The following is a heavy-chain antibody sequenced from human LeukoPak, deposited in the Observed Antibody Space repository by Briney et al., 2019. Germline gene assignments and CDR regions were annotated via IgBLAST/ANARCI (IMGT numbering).Heavy chain of an antibody. V-gene: IGHV3-74*01. CDR2: INSDGSST. D-gene: IGHD3-9*01. CDR3: AKDLRFYDFLTGYYTSGPFDY. Sequence: GGSLRLSCAASGFTFSSYWMHWVRQAPGKGLVWVSRINSDGSSTSYADSVKGRFTISRDKSKNTLYLQMDSLRAEDTAVYYCAKDLRFYDFLTGYYTSGPFDYWGQGTLVTVSS. J-gene: IGHJ4*02. CDR1: GFTFSSYW.